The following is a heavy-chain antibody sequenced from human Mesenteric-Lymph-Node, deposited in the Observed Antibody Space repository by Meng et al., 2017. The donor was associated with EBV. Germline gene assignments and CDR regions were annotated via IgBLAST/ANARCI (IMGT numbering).Heavy chain of an antibody. V-gene: IGHV4-34*01. CDR1: DGSFSNYY. CDR2: INRIGGT. J-gene: IGHJ5*02. D-gene: IGHD3-22*01. Sequence: QVQLPQWGAGLSKPSETLSLTCAVYDGSFSNYYWSWIRQSPEKGLEWIGEINRIGGTDYNPSLKSRVTISVDTSKNQFSLRLSSVTAADTAVYYCARGYTYNYESGVPLFDLWGHGTLVTVSS. CDR3: ARGYTYNYESGVPLFDL.